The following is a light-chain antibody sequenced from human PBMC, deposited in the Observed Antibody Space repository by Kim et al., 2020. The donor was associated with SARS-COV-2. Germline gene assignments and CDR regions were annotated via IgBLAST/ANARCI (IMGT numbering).Light chain of an antibody. CDR2: DSS. V-gene: IGLV2-14*03. CDR1: SSDVGGYNS. Sequence: GQSITISCTGISSDVGGYNSVSWYQQHPGKAPKLMIYDSSGRASGVSNRFSGSQSGNTASLTISGLRAEDEADYYCSSHTTSSTYVFGSGTKVTVL. J-gene: IGLJ1*01. CDR3: SSHTTSSTYV.